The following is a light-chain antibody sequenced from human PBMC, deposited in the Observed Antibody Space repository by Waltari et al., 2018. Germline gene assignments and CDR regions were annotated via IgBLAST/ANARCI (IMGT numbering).Light chain of an antibody. CDR3: SSFAGRWV. CDR2: EVT. V-gene: IGLV2-8*01. Sequence: QSALTQPPSASGSPGQSVTISCTGTSSDFGNYNFVSWYQQHPGKAPKVIIYEVTKRSSGVPDRFPGSKSGNTASLTVSGLQAEDEADYYCSSFAGRWVFGGGTKLTVL. CDR1: SSDFGNYNF. J-gene: IGLJ3*02.